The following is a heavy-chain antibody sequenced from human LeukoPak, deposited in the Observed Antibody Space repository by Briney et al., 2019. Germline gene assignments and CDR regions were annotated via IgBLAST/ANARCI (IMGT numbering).Heavy chain of an antibody. V-gene: IGHV3-33*01. CDR2: IWYDGSNK. J-gene: IGHJ6*02. Sequence: PGGSLGLSCAASGLSFSNYGMHWVRQAPGKGLEWVAVIWYDGSNKYYADSVKGRFAISRDNSKNTVDLQMNSLRAEDTAVYYCARGVGNYYYYMDVWGQGTTVTVSS. CDR1: GLSFSNYG. CDR3: ARGVGNYYYYMDV. D-gene: IGHD3-10*01.